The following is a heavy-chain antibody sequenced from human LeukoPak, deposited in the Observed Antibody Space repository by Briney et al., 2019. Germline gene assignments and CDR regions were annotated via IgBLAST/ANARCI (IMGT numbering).Heavy chain of an antibody. CDR2: TYYSSKWFN. V-gene: IGHV6-1*01. CDR1: GDSVSSNSAA. D-gene: IGHD6-13*01. J-gene: IGHJ5*02. Sequence: SQTLSLTCAISGDSVSSNSAAWNWIRQSPSRGLEWVGRTYYSSKWFNDYAVSVKSRITINPDTSNNHFSLQLTSVTPEDTAVYYCARGPRGSSWHWFDPWGQGTLVTVSS. CDR3: ARGPRGSSWHWFDP.